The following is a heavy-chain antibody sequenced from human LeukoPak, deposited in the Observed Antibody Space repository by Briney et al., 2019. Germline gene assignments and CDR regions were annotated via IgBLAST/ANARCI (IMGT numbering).Heavy chain of an antibody. V-gene: IGHV3-30*03. J-gene: IGHJ4*02. CDR2: ISYDGSNK. D-gene: IGHD5-24*01. CDR1: GFTFSSYG. Sequence: GRSLRLSCAASGFTFSSYGMHWVRQAPGKGLEWVAVISYDGSNKYYADSVKGRFTISRDNSKNTLYLQMNSLRAEDTAVYYCAREREVEMATIIFDYWGQGTLVTVSS. CDR3: AREREVEMATIIFDY.